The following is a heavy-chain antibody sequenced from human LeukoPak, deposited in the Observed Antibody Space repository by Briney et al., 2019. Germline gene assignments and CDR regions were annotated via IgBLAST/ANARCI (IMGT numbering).Heavy chain of an antibody. J-gene: IGHJ4*02. CDR1: GFTFSSNA. D-gene: IGHD1-26*01. CDR3: AKDSGKWGWRFDY. CDR2: ISVSGDTT. Sequence: GGSLRLSCAASGFTFSSNAMRWVRQAPGKGLEWVSGISVSGDTTYYADSVKGRFTISRDNSKNTLYLQMNSLRGEDTAVYYCAKDSGKWGWRFDYWGQGILVTVSS. V-gene: IGHV3-23*01.